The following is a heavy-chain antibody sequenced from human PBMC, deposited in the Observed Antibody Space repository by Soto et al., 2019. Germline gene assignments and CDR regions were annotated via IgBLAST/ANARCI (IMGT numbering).Heavy chain of an antibody. Sequence: QVQLVESGGGVVQPGRSLRLSCAVSGFTVSTYGMHWVRQAPGKGLEWVAGISRDGGTKYYAAYVKGRFSIARDNSRNTLFLEMNSLRGDDMAVYYCTGEVASGYWGQGTLVTVSS. V-gene: IGHV3-30*03. D-gene: IGHD2-8*02. J-gene: IGHJ4*02. CDR1: GFTVSTYG. CDR2: ISRDGGTK. CDR3: TGEVASGY.